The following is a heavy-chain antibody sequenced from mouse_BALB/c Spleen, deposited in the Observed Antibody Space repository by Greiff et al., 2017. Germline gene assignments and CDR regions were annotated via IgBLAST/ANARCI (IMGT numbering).Heavy chain of an antibody. J-gene: IGHJ2*01. CDR2: IWAGGST. D-gene: IGHD2-4*01. V-gene: IGHV2-9*02. Sequence: VMLVESGPGLVAPSQSLSITCTVSGFSLTSYGVHWVRQPPGKGLEWLGVIWAGGSTNYNSALMSRLSISKDNSKSQVFLKMNSLQTDDTARYYCARVGYYDYFDYWGQGTTLTVSS. CDR1: GFSLTSYG. CDR3: ARVGYYDYFDY.